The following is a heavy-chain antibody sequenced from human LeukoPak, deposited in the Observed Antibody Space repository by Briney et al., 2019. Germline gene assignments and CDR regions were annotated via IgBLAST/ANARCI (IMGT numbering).Heavy chain of an antibody. CDR2: ISGSGSIT. J-gene: IGHJ6*03. D-gene: IGHD3-9*01. CDR1: GFTFSSFG. CDR3: AKQGRDWLRDYYYYMDV. V-gene: IGHV3-23*01. Sequence: GGTLRLSCAASGFTFSSFGMSWVRQAPGKGLEWVSTISGSGSITYYADSMKGRFTISRDNSKNTLYLQVNSLRAEDTAVYYCAKQGRDWLRDYYYYMDVWGKGTTVTISS.